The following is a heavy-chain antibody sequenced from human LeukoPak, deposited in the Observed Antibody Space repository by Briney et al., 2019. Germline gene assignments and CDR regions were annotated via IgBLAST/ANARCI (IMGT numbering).Heavy chain of an antibody. J-gene: IGHJ6*03. Sequence: GGSLRLSCAASGFTFSSYSMNWVRQAPGKGLEWVSSISSSSSYIYYADSVKGRFTISRDNAKNSLYLQMNSLRAEDTAVYYCARKARIAAAGTDYYYYYMDVWGKGTTVTVSS. CDR1: GFTFSSYS. D-gene: IGHD6-13*01. CDR2: ISSSSSYI. V-gene: IGHV3-21*01. CDR3: ARKARIAAAGTDYYYYYMDV.